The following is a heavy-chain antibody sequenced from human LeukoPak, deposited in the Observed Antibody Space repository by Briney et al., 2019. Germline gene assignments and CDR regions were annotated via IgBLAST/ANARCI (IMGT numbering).Heavy chain of an antibody. Sequence: GGSLRLSCAASGFTFSSYEMNWVRQAPGKGLEWVAVIWYDGSNKYYADAVKGRFTISRDNSKNTLYLQMNSLRAEDTAVYYCARDRIAARPIDYYYYGMDVWGQGTTVTVSS. J-gene: IGHJ6*02. D-gene: IGHD6-6*01. V-gene: IGHV3-33*08. CDR3: ARDRIAARPIDYYYYGMDV. CDR2: IWYDGSNK. CDR1: GFTFSSYE.